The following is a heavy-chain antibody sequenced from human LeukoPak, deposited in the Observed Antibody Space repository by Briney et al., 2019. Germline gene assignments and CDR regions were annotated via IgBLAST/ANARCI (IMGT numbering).Heavy chain of an antibody. D-gene: IGHD3-22*01. Sequence: SQTLSLTCTVSGSSISSGSDYCSWIRQTAGKGLEWIGRSYSSGSTNYNPSLKSRVSISVDTSKNQFSLRLSSVTAADTAVYYCARGSRYSSGYDYIDHWGQGTLVTVSS. V-gene: IGHV4-61*02. CDR3: ARGSRYSSGYDYIDH. CDR1: GSSISSGSDY. J-gene: IGHJ4*02. CDR2: SYSSGST.